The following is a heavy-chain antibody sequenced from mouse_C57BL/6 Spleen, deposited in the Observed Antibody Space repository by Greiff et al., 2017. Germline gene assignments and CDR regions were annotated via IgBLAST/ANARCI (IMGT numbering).Heavy chain of an antibody. CDR1: GYSFTGYY. CDR3: ARSYGNPYYARDY. CDR2: INPSTGGT. Sequence: VQLKQSGPELVKPGASVKISCKASGYSFTGYYMNWVKQSPEKSLEWIGEINPSTGGTTYNQKFKAKATLTVDKSSSTAYMQLKSLTSEDSAVYYCARSYGNPYYARDYWGQGTSVTVSS. J-gene: IGHJ4*01. V-gene: IGHV1-42*01. D-gene: IGHD2-1*01.